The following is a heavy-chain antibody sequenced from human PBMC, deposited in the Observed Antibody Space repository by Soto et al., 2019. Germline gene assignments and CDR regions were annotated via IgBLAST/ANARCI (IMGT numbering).Heavy chain of an antibody. Sequence: GGSVRLCCAASGFTFSTYGMQWVRQAPGKGLEWVAVISYDGYLKYYVDAVKGRFTVARDNSKNTLYLQMNSLRAEDTAVYYCAKDRAYYDSSGYFDYWGQGTLVTVSS. J-gene: IGHJ4*02. D-gene: IGHD3-22*01. CDR2: ISYDGYLK. CDR1: GFTFSTYG. CDR3: AKDRAYYDSSGYFDY. V-gene: IGHV3-30*18.